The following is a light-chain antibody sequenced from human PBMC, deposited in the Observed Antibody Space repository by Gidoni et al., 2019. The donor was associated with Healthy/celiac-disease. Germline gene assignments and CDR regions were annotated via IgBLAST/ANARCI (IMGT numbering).Light chain of an antibody. V-gene: IGKV3-11*01. CDR2: DAS. CDR3: QKRSNWPPVYT. CDR1: QSISSY. Sequence: ELVLTQSPATLSLSPGERATLSCRASQSISSYLAWYQQKPGQAPRLLIYDASNRATGIPARFSGSGSGTDFTLTISSLEPEDFAVYYCQKRSNWPPVYTFGQGTKLEIK. J-gene: IGKJ2*01.